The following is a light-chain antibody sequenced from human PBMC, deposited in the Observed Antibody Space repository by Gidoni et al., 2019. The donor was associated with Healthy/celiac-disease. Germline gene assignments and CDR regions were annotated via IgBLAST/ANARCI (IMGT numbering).Light chain of an antibody. CDR2: GAS. J-gene: IGKJ5*01. CDR1: QSVSSSY. Sequence: SVFTQSPGTLSLSPGERATLSCRASQSVSSSYLAWYQQKPGQAPRLLIYGASSRATGIPDRFSGSGSGTDFTLTISRLEPEAFAVYYCQQYGSMLTFGQGTRLEIK. CDR3: QQYGSMLT. V-gene: IGKV3-20*01.